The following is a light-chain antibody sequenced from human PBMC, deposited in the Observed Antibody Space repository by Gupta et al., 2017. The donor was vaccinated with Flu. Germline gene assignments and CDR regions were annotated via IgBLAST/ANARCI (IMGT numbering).Light chain of an antibody. V-gene: IGKV1-39*01. CDR3: QHCDTTPLT. Sequence: DIQITHSPSSLSASVEDRVTITRRASQSISNYLNWYQQKPGKAPKLLIYAASSLQSGVPSRFSGSGSGTDFTLTISRLQPADFATYFCQHCDTTPLTFGGGTKVEIK. J-gene: IGKJ4*01. CDR1: QSISNY. CDR2: AAS.